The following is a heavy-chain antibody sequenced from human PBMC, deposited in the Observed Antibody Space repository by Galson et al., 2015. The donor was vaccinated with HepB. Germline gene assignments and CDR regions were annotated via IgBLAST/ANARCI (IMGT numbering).Heavy chain of an antibody. CDR1: GYSFTSYW. CDR3: AEHSLETYYYGMDV. V-gene: IGHV5-10-1*01. Sequence: QSGAEVKMPGASLRISCKGSGYSFTSYWISWVRQMPGKGLEWMGRIENSDSYTNYSPSFQGHVTISADKSISTAYLQWGSLEASDTALYYCAEHSLETYYYGMDVWGQGTTVTVSS. J-gene: IGHJ6*02. CDR2: IENSDSYT. D-gene: IGHD1-1*01.